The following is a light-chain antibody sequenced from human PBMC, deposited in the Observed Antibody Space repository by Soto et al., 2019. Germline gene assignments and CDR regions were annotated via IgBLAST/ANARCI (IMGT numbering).Light chain of an antibody. J-gene: IGLJ1*01. V-gene: IGLV1-51*01. CDR3: GSLDSGLGAYV. CDR2: DAN. CDR1: SSNIVRNS. Sequence: QSVLTQPPSVSAGREQQVTIPCPWNSSNIVRNSVPWYQHLPVTVHNPLVYDANERPSGLPDRFSGSKTATSATMGITGFPTGDEADYYCGSLDSGLGAYVFGTGTKVTLL.